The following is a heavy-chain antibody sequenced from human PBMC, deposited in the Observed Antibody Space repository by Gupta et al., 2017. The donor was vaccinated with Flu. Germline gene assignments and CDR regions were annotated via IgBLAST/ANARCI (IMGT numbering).Heavy chain of an antibody. CDR3: ARDSGTTSGYFDP. CDR2: ISGNGGST. CDR1: GFTFSSYA. D-gene: IGHD1-7*01. Sequence: EVQLVESGGGLVEPGGSLRLSCAASGFTFSSYAMHWVRQAPGKGLEYVSSISGNGGSTYYANSVKGRFTISRDNSKNTLYLQMCSLSADDMAVYYCARDSGTTSGYFDPWGQGTLVTVSS. V-gene: IGHV3-64*01. J-gene: IGHJ5*02.